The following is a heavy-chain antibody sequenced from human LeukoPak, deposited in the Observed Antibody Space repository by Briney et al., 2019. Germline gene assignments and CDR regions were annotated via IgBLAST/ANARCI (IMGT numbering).Heavy chain of an antibody. V-gene: IGHV4-4*07. J-gene: IGHJ3*02. CDR3: ARLTGNDAFDI. Sequence: ASETLSLTCTVSDGSISSYYWSWIRQPAGKGLEWIGRISTSGSTNYSPSLKSRVTMSVDSSKNQFSLKLSSVTAADTAVYYCARLTGNDAFDIWGQGTMVTVSS. D-gene: IGHD3-9*01. CDR1: DGSISSYY. CDR2: ISTSGST.